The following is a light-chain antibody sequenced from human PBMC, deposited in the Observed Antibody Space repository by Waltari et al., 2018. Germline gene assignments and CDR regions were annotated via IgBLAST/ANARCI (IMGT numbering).Light chain of an antibody. V-gene: IGLV2-14*03. CDR1: SRDIGVYDF. CDR3: SSYTSGTTHVI. CDR2: DVS. J-gene: IGLJ2*01. Sequence: QSALIQPASVSGSPGQSITISCTGSSRDIGVYDFFSWFQRRPGKAPQLIISDVSRRPSAVSNRFSGSKSGNTASLTISGLRAEDEADYYCSSYTSGTTHVIFGGGTKLTVL.